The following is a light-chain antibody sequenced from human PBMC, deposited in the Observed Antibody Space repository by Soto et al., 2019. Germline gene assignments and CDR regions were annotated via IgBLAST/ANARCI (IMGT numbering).Light chain of an antibody. CDR3: QHYGSSPFT. V-gene: IGKV3-20*01. Sequence: EVVLMQSPGTLSLSPGERATLSCRARQSVSSSYLAWYQQKPGQAPRLLIYGASSRATGIPDRFSGSGSGTDFTLTISRLEPEDFAVYYCQHYGSSPFTFGQGTKVEIK. CDR2: GAS. J-gene: IGKJ1*01. CDR1: QSVSSSY.